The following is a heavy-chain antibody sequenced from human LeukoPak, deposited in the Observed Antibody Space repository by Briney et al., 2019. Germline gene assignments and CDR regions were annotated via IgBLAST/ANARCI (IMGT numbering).Heavy chain of an antibody. J-gene: IGHJ4*02. CDR2: ISGSGGST. V-gene: IGHV3-23*01. CDR1: GFTFSSYA. Sequence: GGSLRLSCAASGFTFSSYARSWVRQAPGKGLEWVSAISGSGGSTYYADSVKGRFTISRDNSKNTLYLQMNSLRAEDTAVYYCARGGYGKKYYFDYWGQGTLVTVSS. CDR3: ARGGYGKKYYFDY. D-gene: IGHD5-12*01.